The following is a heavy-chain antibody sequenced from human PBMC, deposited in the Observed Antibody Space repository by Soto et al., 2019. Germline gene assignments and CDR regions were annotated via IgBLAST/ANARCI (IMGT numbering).Heavy chain of an antibody. Sequence: GGSLRLSCTASGFTFGDYAMRWFRQAPGKGLEWVGFIRSKAYGGTTEYAASVKGRFTISRDDSKSIAYLQMNSLKTEDTAVYYCTRAVDTITMIVVVITTPAFDIWGQGTMVTVSS. CDR3: TRAVDTITMIVVVITTPAFDI. CDR1: GFTFGDYA. CDR2: IRSKAYGGTT. J-gene: IGHJ3*02. V-gene: IGHV3-49*03. D-gene: IGHD3-22*01.